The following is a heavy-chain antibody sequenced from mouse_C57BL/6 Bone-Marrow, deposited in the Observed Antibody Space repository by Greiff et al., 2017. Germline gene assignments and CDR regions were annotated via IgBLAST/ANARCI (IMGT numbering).Heavy chain of an antibody. J-gene: IGHJ3*01. Sequence: QVQLKESGAELAKPGASVKLSCKASGYTFTSYWMHWVKQRPGQGLEWIGYINPSSGYTKYNQKFKVKATLTADKSSSTAYMQLSSLTYEDSAVYYCASSGGSSPAWFAYWGQGTLVTVSA. D-gene: IGHD1-1*01. V-gene: IGHV1-7*01. CDR3: ASSGGSSPAWFAY. CDR1: GYTFTSYW. CDR2: INPSSGYT.